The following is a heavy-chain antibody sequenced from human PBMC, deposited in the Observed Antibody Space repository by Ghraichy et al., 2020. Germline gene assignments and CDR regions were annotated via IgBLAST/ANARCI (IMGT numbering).Heavy chain of an antibody. D-gene: IGHD2-15*01. CDR3: ARGDSRGGFDS. CDR1: GFSFSTYG. J-gene: IGHJ4*02. CDR2: IRNTGSPT. V-gene: IGHV3-48*01. Sequence: SCAASGFSFSTYGMNWVRQAPGKGLEWVAYIRNTGSPTYYADSVKGRFTVSRDNAKNSMFLQMNSLRVEDSALYYCARGDSRGGFDSWGQGTLVTVSS.